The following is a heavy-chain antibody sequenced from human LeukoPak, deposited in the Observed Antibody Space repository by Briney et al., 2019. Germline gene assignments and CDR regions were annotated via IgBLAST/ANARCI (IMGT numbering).Heavy chain of an antibody. CDR3: ASHTVTRRSAVDY. V-gene: IGHV4-34*01. J-gene: IGHJ4*02. D-gene: IGHD4-17*01. CDR2: INHSGST. CDR1: GGSFSGYF. Sequence: PSETLSLTCAVYGGSFSGYFWSWIRQPPAKGLEWIGEINHSGSTNYNPSLKSRVTISVDTSKNQFSLKLSSVTAADTAVYYCASHTVTRRSAVDYWGQGTLVTVSS.